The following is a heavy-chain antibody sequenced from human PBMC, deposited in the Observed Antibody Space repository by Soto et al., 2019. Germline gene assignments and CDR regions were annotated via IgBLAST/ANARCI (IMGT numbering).Heavy chain of an antibody. Sequence: QLQLQESGPGLVKPSETLSLTCTVSGGSISSSSYYWGWIRQPPGKGLEWIGSIYYSGSTYYNPSLKSRVTISVDTSKNQFSLKLSSVTAADTAVYYCARHESSSPHFDYWGQGTLVTVSS. D-gene: IGHD6-6*01. V-gene: IGHV4-39*01. CDR3: ARHESSSPHFDY. J-gene: IGHJ4*02. CDR2: IYYSGST. CDR1: GGSISSSSYY.